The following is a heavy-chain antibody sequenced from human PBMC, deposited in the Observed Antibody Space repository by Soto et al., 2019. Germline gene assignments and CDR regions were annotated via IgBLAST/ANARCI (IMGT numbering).Heavy chain of an antibody. V-gene: IGHV1-3*01. D-gene: IGHD3-22*01. J-gene: IGHJ4*02. CDR1: GYTFTSYA. CDR2: INAGNGNT. CDR3: ARGESNYYDSSGYYYVY. Sequence: GSVKVSCKASGYTFTSYAMHWVRQAPGQRLEWMGWINAGNGNTKYSQKFQGRVTITRDTSASTAYMELSSLRSEDTAVYYCARGESNYYDSSGYYYVYWGQGTLVTVSS.